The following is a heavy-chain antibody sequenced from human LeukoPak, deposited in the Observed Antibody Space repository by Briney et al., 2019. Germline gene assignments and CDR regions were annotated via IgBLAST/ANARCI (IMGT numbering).Heavy chain of an antibody. Sequence: GGSLRLSCAASGFTFSSYAMSWVRQAPGKGLEWVSAISGRGGSTYYADSVKGRFTISRDNSKNTLYLQMNSLRAEDTAVYYCAKDLIQLWSNYYFDYWGQGTLVTVSS. D-gene: IGHD5-18*01. CDR3: AKDLIQLWSNYYFDY. CDR2: ISGRGGST. J-gene: IGHJ4*02. V-gene: IGHV3-23*01. CDR1: GFTFSSYA.